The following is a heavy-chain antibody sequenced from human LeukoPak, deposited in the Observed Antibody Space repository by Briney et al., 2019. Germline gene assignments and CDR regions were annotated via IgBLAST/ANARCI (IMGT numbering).Heavy chain of an antibody. V-gene: IGHV3-11*04. CDR1: GFTFSDYY. CDR2: ISSSGSTI. D-gene: IGHD3-10*01. Sequence: GGSLRLSCAASGFTFSDYYMSWIRQAPGKGLEWVSYISSSGSTIYYADSVKGRFTISRDNAKNSLYLQMNSLRAEDTAVYYCASMVRGVISGHYFDYWGQGTLVTVSS. CDR3: ASMVRGVISGHYFDY. J-gene: IGHJ4*02.